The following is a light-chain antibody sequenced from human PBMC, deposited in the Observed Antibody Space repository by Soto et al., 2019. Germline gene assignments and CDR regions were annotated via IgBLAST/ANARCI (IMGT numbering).Light chain of an antibody. Sequence: QSVLTQPPSASGTPGQRVTISCSGSSSNIGSNYVYWYQQFPGTAPKLLIYRNNQWPSGVPDRFSGSKSGTSASLAISGLRSEDEDDYYCATWDDSLSGYVFGTGTKLTVL. CDR3: ATWDDSLSGYV. V-gene: IGLV1-47*01. J-gene: IGLJ1*01. CDR2: RNN. CDR1: SSNIGSNY.